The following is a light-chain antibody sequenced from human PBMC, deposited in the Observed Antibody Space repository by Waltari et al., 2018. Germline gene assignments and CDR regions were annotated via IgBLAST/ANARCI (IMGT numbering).Light chain of an antibody. CDR3: AAWDDSLNAPCV. Sequence: QSVLTQPPSASGTPGQRVTISCSGSSSNIGSNTVNWYQQLPGTAPKLLIYSNNQRPSGVPDRSAGSKSGTSASLTISGLQSEDEADYSCAAWDDSLNAPCVFGGGTKLTVL. CDR2: SNN. J-gene: IGLJ3*02. CDR1: SSNIGSNT. V-gene: IGLV1-44*01.